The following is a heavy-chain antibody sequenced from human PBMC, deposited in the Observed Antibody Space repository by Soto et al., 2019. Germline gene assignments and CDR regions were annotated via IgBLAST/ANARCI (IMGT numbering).Heavy chain of an antibody. CDR1: GLTFSNYA. V-gene: IGHV3-23*01. J-gene: IGHJ4*02. D-gene: IGHD1-7*01. CDR3: AKNQERELPRVIDF. Sequence: EVRLLESGGGLVKPGGSLRLSYATSGLTFSNYAMSWVRQAPGGGLEWVSSMSGSSSTTYYADSVRGRFTISRDRSKSTLYLQMSSLRAEDTALYYCAKNQERELPRVIDFWGQGTLVTVSS. CDR2: MSGSSSTT.